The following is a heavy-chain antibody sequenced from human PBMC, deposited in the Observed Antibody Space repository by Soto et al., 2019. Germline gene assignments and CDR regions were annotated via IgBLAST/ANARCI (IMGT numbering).Heavy chain of an antibody. CDR2: IYYSVST. J-gene: IGHJ4*02. CDR3: ARYDYDNNIYSIDY. D-gene: IGHD3-22*01. Sequence: SETLSLTCTVSGGSISSGDYYWSWIRQPPGNGLEWIVCIYYSVSTYYNPSLKSRVTISVDTSKNQFSLKLSSVTAADTAVYYCARYDYDNNIYSIDYWGQGALVTVSS. V-gene: IGHV4-30-4*01. CDR1: GGSISSGDYY.